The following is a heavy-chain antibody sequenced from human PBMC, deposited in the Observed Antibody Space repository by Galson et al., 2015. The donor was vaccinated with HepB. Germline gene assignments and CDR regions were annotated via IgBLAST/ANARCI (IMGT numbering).Heavy chain of an antibody. J-gene: IGHJ4*02. CDR1: GFTVSSNY. Sequence: SLRLSCAASGFTVSSNYMNWVRQTPGKGLEWVSVIYGGANTNYADPVKGRFTISRDDSKNTLYLQMNSLRAEDTAVYYCAQLGTGYWGQGTLVIVSS. D-gene: IGHD7-27*01. CDR2: IYGGANT. V-gene: IGHV3-53*01. CDR3: AQLGTGY.